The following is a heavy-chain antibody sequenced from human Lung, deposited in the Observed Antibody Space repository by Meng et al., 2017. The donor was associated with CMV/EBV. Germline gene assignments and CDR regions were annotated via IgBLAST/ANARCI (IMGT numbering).Heavy chain of an antibody. D-gene: IGHD2-8*01. CDR2: ISSSGTYI. Sequence: GGSLRPSCPPFGSSFSIFDMNWVRQAPGKGLEWLSYISSSGTYIYYADSVKGRFTISRDNAKNSLFLQMNSLRGEDTAVYYCASPSCTTTFGSSYFDYWGQGAXVTVYS. V-gene: IGHV3-48*03. CDR3: ASPSCTTTFGSSYFDY. J-gene: IGHJ4*02. CDR1: GSSFSIFD.